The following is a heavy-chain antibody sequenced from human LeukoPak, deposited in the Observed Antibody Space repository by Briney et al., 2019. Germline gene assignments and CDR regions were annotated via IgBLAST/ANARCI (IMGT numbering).Heavy chain of an antibody. Sequence: PGGSLRLSCAASEFTFSSYGMHWVRQAPGKGLEWVAVIWYDGSNKYYPDSVKGRFTISRDNSKNTLYLQMNSLRAEDTAVYYCAKDSSVGATGGVFDDWGQGTLVTVSS. V-gene: IGHV3-33*06. CDR2: IWYDGSNK. CDR3: AKDSSVGATGGVFDD. CDR1: EFTFSSYG. D-gene: IGHD1-26*01. J-gene: IGHJ5*02.